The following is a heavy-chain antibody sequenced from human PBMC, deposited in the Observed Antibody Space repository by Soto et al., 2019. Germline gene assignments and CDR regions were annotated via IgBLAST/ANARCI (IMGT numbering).Heavy chain of an antibody. Sequence: PSETQSLTCTVSGGSISSGDYYWCWIRQPPGKGLEWIGYIYYSGSTYYNPSLKSRVTISVDTSKNQFSLKLSSVTAADTAVYYCARSMVRGVIGFDYWGQGTLVTVSS. D-gene: IGHD3-10*01. CDR1: GGSISSGDYY. CDR3: ARSMVRGVIGFDY. J-gene: IGHJ4*02. CDR2: IYYSGST. V-gene: IGHV4-30-4*01.